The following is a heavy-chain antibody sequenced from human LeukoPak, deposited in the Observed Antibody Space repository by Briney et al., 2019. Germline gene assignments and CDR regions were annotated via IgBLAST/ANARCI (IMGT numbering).Heavy chain of an antibody. CDR1: GFTLSSYW. CDR2: IKQDGSEK. Sequence: GGSLRLSCAASGFTLSSYWMSWVRQAPGKGLEWVANIKQDGSEKYYVDSVKGRFTISRDNAKNSLYLQMNSLRADDTAVYYCARDPVYYYDSSGYPYNWFDPWGQGTLVTVSS. J-gene: IGHJ5*02. D-gene: IGHD3-22*01. CDR3: ARDPVYYYDSSGYPYNWFDP. V-gene: IGHV3-7*03.